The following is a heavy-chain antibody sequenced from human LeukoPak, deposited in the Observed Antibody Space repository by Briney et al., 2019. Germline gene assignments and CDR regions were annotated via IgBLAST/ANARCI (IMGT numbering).Heavy chain of an antibody. Sequence: ASVKVSCKASGYTFTSYYMHWVRQAPGQGLEWMGIINPSGGSTSYAQKFQGRVTMTRDMSTSTVYMELSRLRSDDTAVYYCARNEMSSGWYSYYYYMDVWGKGTTVTVSS. CDR1: GYTFTSYY. CDR2: INPSGGST. V-gene: IGHV1-46*01. D-gene: IGHD6-19*01. J-gene: IGHJ6*03. CDR3: ARNEMSSGWYSYYYYMDV.